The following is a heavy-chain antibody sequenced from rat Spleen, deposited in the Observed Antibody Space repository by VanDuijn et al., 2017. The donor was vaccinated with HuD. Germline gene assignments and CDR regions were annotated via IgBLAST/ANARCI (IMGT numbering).Heavy chain of an antibody. Sequence: EVQLQESGPGLVKPSQSLSLTCSVTGYSITSNYWGWIRKFPGNKMEWIGHISYSGSTSYNPSLKSRISITRDTSKNQFFLHLNSVTTEETATYYCARYGGYYVMDAWGQGASVTVSS. J-gene: IGHJ4*01. V-gene: IGHV3-1*01. CDR2: ISYSGST. CDR1: GYSITSNY. D-gene: IGHD4-3*01. CDR3: ARYGGYYVMDA.